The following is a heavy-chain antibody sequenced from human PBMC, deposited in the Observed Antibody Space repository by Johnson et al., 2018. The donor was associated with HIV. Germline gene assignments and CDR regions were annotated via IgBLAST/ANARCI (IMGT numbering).Heavy chain of an antibody. Sequence: QVQLVESGGGFVKPGGSLRLSCAASGFTFSDYYMSWIRQAPGKGLEWVSYISSSGSTIYYADSVKGRFTISRDNAKNSLSLQMNSLRAEDTAVYYCARDCHGDFTCTLDAVDIWGQGTMVIVSS. CDR1: GFTFSDYY. CDR2: ISSSGSTI. V-gene: IGHV3-11*04. CDR3: ARDCHGDFTCTLDAVDI. D-gene: IGHD4-17*01. J-gene: IGHJ3*02.